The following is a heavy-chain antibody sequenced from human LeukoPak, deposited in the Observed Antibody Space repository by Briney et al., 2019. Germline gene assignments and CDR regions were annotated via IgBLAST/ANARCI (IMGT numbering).Heavy chain of an antibody. J-gene: IGHJ4*02. V-gene: IGHV3-30*04. CDR1: GFTFSTYA. Sequence: GRSLRLSCAASGFTFSTYAIHWVRQAPGKGLEWVAVISYDGRDKHHADSVKGRFTISRDNSKNTLYLQMNSLRAEDTAVYYCARDRTTVTTDPFDYWGQGTLVTVSS. CDR3: ARDRTTVTTDPFDY. D-gene: IGHD4-11*01. CDR2: ISYDGRDK.